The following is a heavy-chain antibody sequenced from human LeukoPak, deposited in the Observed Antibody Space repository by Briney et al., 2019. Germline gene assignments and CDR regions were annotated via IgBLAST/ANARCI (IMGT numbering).Heavy chain of an antibody. CDR3: ARGSYYYSSGSFMGSDY. CDR1: GYTFTNYA. D-gene: IGHD3-10*01. V-gene: IGHV1-3*01. CDR2: INAGNGNT. Sequence: SVKVSCKASGYTFTNYAMHWVRQAPGQRPEWMGWINAGNGNTEYSQKFHDRVTITRDISANTAYMELSNLTSEDTAVYYCARGSYYYSSGSFMGSDYWGQGTLVTVSS. J-gene: IGHJ4*02.